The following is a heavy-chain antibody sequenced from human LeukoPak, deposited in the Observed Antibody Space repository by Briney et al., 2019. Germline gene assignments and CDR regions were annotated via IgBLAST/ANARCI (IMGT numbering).Heavy chain of an antibody. D-gene: IGHD2-2*03. CDR2: ISYDGSNK. J-gene: IGHJ3*02. CDR1: GFTFSSYA. V-gene: IGHV3-30-3*01. CDR3: AREWIDVGAAFDI. Sequence: GRSLRLSCAASGFTFSSYAMHWVRQAPGKGLEWVAVISYDGSNKYYADSVKGRFTISRDNSKNTLYLQMNSLRAEDTAVYYCAREWIDVGAAFDIWGQGTMVTVSS.